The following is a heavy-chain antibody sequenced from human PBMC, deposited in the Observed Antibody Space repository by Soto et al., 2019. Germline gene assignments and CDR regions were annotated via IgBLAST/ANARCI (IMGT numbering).Heavy chain of an antibody. CDR2: IDPSDSYT. CDR3: ARHKADKYDYVWGSYRYYYYYYGMDV. J-gene: IGHJ6*02. CDR1: GYSFTSYW. D-gene: IGHD3-16*02. Sequence: PGESLKISCKGSGYSFTSYWISWVRQMPGKGLEWMGRIDPSDSYTNYSPSFQGHVTISADKSISTAYLQWSSLKASDTAMYYCARHKADKYDYVWGSYRYYYYYYGMDVWGQGTTVTVSS. V-gene: IGHV5-10-1*01.